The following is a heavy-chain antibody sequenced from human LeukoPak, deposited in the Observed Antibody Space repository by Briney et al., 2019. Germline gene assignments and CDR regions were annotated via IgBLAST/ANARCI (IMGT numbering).Heavy chain of an antibody. CDR3: ARERVVSDYNWFDP. J-gene: IGHJ5*02. CDR1: GASFAGYS. D-gene: IGHD6-25*01. CDR2: VNRVGYT. V-gene: IGHV4-34*01. Sequence: SETLSLTCAVHGASFAGYSWSWIRQSPGKGLEWIGEVNRVGYTIYNPSLKSRVNISIDTSTTQFSLRLSSVAVADTAVYFCARERVVSDYNWFDPWGQGTLVTVSS.